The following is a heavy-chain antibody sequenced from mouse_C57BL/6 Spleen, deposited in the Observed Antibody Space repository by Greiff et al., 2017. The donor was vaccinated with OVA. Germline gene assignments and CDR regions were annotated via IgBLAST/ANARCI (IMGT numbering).Heavy chain of an antibody. CDR1: GFTFSDYY. CDR3: ARAGGRRYFDV. CDR2: INYDGSST. D-gene: IGHD1-1*01. J-gene: IGHJ1*03. Sequence: EVQVVESEGGLVQPGSSMKLSCTASGFTFSDYYMAWVRQVPEKGLEWVANINYDGSSTYYLDSLKSRFIISRDNAKNILYLQMSSLKSEDTATYYCARAGGRRYFDVWGTGTTVTVSS. V-gene: IGHV5-16*01.